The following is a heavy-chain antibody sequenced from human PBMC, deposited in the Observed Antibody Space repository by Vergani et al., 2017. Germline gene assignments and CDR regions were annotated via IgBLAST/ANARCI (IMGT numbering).Heavy chain of an antibody. D-gene: IGHD3-9*01. J-gene: IGHJ4*02. CDR3: GRLKSGYDILTGYHLAGYYFDY. CDR2: IYYSGST. CDR1: GGSISSGDYY. Sequence: QVQLQESGPGLVKPSQTLSLTCTVSGGSISSGDYYWSWIRQPPGKGLEWIGYIYYSGSTYYNPSLNSRVTISVATSKNQFSLKLSSLTASDTAVYYCGRLKSGYDILTGYHLAGYYFDYWGQGTLVTVSS. V-gene: IGHV4-30-4*01.